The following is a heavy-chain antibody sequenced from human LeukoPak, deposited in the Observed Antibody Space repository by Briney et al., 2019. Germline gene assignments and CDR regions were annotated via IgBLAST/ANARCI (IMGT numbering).Heavy chain of an antibody. CDR2: ISDSGGST. CDR1: GFTFSSYA. J-gene: IGHJ4*02. D-gene: IGHD5-18*01. V-gene: IGHV3-23*01. Sequence: GGSLRLSCAASGFTFSSYAMSWVRQAPGKGLEWVSAISDSGGSTYYADSVKGRFTISRDNSKNTLYLQKNSLRAEDTAVYYCAKGVGYSYGQSFDSWGQGTLVTVSS. CDR3: AKGVGYSYGQSFDS.